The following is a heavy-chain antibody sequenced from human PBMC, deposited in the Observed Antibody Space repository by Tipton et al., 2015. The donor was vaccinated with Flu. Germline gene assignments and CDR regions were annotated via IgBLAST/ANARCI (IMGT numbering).Heavy chain of an antibody. CDR3: AREVLAAGTSSHLDY. D-gene: IGHD6-13*01. Sequence: TLSLTCAVYGGSFSGYYWSWIRQPPGKGLEWIGEINHSGSTNYNPSLKSRVTISVDTSKNQFSLKLSSVTAADTAVYYCAREVLAAGTSSHLDYWGQGTLVTVSS. J-gene: IGHJ4*02. CDR2: INHSGST. V-gene: IGHV4-34*01. CDR1: GGSFSGYY.